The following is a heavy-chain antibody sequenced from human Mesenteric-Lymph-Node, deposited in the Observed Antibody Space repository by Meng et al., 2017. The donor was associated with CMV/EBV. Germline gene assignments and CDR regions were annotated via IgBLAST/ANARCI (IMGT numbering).Heavy chain of an antibody. CDR3: ATSDGDKRAHGS. J-gene: IGHJ5*02. D-gene: IGHD4-23*01. CDR1: GGSISSGGYY. CDR2: IYYSGST. Sequence: SETLSLTCTVSGGSISSGGYYWSWIRQHPGKGLEWIGYIYYSGSTYYNPSLKSRVTISVDTSKNQFSLKLSSVTAADTAVYYCATSDGDKRAHGSWGQGTLVTVSS. V-gene: IGHV4-31*03.